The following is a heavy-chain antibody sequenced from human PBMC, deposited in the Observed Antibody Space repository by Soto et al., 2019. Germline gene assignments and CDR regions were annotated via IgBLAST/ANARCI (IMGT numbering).Heavy chain of an antibody. V-gene: IGHV1-3*01. Sequence: QVQFVQSGAEVKKPGASVKLSCKASGDTFGSNAMHWVRQAAGQRLEWMGWIIGGSGNTKYSRNFQGRVIITWDTSASTVYMELTSLRSDDTAVYFCARGSGSFFPFFDSWGQGTLVTVSS. J-gene: IGHJ4*02. CDR2: IIGGSGNT. D-gene: IGHD1-26*01. CDR1: GDTFGSNA. CDR3: ARGSGSFFPFFDS.